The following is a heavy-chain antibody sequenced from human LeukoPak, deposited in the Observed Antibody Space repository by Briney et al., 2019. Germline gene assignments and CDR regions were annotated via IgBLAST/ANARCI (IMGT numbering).Heavy chain of an antibody. J-gene: IGHJ6*03. D-gene: IGHD6-13*01. CDR1: GFTFSSYS. CDR2: ISSSSSTI. Sequence: GGSLRLSCAASGFTFSSYSMNWVRQAPGKGLEWVSYISSSSSTIYYADSVKGRFTISRDNAKNSLYLQMNSLRAEDTAVYYCARVSSSSWYFTDYYMDVWGKGTTVTVSS. CDR3: ARVSSSSWYFTDYYMDV. V-gene: IGHV3-48*01.